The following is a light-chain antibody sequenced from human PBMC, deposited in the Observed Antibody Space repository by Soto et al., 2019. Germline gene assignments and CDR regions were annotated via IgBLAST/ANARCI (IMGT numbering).Light chain of an antibody. CDR3: QPSYSTPIT. CDR1: QSIISY. J-gene: IGKJ5*01. Sequence: DIQMTQSPSSLSASVGDRVTITCRASQSIISYLTWYQQKPGKAPKLLIYAASNLQSGVPSRFSGSGSGTDFTLTISSLQTEDFATYYCQPSYSTPITFGQGTRLEIK. V-gene: IGKV1-39*01. CDR2: AAS.